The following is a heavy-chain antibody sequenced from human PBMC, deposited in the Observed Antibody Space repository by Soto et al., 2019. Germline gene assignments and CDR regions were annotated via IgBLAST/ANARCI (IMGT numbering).Heavy chain of an antibody. V-gene: IGHV3-30*03. J-gene: IGHJ4*02. D-gene: IGHD3-9*01. CDR2: ISYDGSKK. Sequence: GGSLRLSCAASGFTFSSYGIHWVRQAPGKGLEWVAVISYDGSKKNYLDSVKGRFTISRDNSKKTLYLQMNSLRAEDTAVYYCVRVFDTYYFDLWGQGNMVTVSS. CDR1: GFTFSSYG. CDR3: VRVFDTYYFDL.